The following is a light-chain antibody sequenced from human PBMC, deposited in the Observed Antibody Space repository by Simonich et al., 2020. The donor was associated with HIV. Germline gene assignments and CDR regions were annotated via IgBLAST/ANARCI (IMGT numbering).Light chain of an antibody. CDR2: AAS. V-gene: IGKV1-12*01. Sequence: DIQMTQSPSSVSASVEDRVTITCRASQGISSWLAWYQHKPGKAPKLLMYAASTLQSGVPSRFSGSGSGTKFTLTITSLQPEDFATYYCQQAIGFPRTFGQGTKVEVK. CDR3: QQAIGFPRT. J-gene: IGKJ1*01. CDR1: QGISSW.